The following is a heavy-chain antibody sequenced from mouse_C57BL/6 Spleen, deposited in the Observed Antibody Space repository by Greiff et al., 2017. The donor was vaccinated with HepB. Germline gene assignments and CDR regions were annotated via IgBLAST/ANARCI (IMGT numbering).Heavy chain of an antibody. CDR2: IYPRSGNT. CDR1: GYTFTSYG. Sequence: VKLVESGAELARPGASVKLSCKASGYTFTSYGISWVKQSTGQGLEWIGEIYPRSGNTYYNEKFKGKATLTADKSSSTAYMELRSLTSEDSAVYFCARSSSSYYFDYWGQGTTLTVSS. D-gene: IGHD1-1*01. V-gene: IGHV1-81*01. J-gene: IGHJ2*01. CDR3: ARSSSSYYFDY.